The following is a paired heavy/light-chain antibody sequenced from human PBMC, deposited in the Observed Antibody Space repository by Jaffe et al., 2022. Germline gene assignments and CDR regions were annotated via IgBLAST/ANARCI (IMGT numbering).Heavy chain of an antibody. Sequence: QITLKESGPSLVKPTQTLTLTCTFSGFSLSTPGVSVGWIRQPPGKALEWLALIYWDDDKRYSPSLKGRLTITKDTSKDQVVLKLTNMDPVDTGTYYCAHRGGYYDGSVYHYLTFDYWGPGTLVTVSS. CDR2: IYWDDDK. V-gene: IGHV2-5*02. J-gene: IGHJ4*02. CDR1: GFSLSTPGVS. D-gene: IGHD3-22*01. CDR3: AHRGGYYDGSVYHYLTFDY.
Light chain of an antibody. J-gene: IGKJ3*01. V-gene: IGKV3-15*01. CDR3: QQYNDWPLFT. CDR2: GAY. Sequence: EIVMTQSPVTLSVSPGERATLSCRASQSVNTKLAWFQQKPGQAPRLLIYGAYTRATGIPARFSGSGSGTEFTLTISGLQSEDFAVYYCQQYNDWPLFTFGPGSKLDIK. CDR1: QSVNTK.